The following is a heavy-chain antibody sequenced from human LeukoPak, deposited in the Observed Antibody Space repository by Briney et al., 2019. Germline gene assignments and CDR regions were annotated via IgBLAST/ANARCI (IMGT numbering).Heavy chain of an antibody. Sequence: SETLSLTCTVSGDSISSGDYYWSWIRQPPGKGLEWISYISHGRNTYYNPSLKSRVTISVDRSKNQFSLTLRPVTAADTAVYYCASKPYYYGSGSYQKDYWGQGTLVTVSS. CDR1: GDSISSGDYY. V-gene: IGHV4-30-2*01. CDR2: ISHGRNT. D-gene: IGHD3-10*01. CDR3: ASKPYYYGSGSYQKDY. J-gene: IGHJ4*02.